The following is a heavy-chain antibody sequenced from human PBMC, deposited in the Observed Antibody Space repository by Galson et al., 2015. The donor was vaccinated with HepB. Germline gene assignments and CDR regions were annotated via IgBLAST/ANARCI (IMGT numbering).Heavy chain of an antibody. D-gene: IGHD4/OR15-4a*01. V-gene: IGHV3-21*01. Sequence: SLRLSCAASGFAFVSSSMNWVRQAPGKGLEWVSSIRSSSSYIFYADSLKGRSTISRDNAKNSLYLQINSLRAVDTAVYYCATSGSDYCDSSFFDSWGQGTLVTVSS. J-gene: IGHJ4*02. CDR3: ATSGSDYCDSSFFDS. CDR2: IRSSSSYI. CDR1: GFAFVSSS.